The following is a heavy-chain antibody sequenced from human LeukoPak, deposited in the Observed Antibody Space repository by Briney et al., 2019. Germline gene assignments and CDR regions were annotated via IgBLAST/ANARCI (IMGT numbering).Heavy chain of an antibody. CDR1: GHSFTSYW. D-gene: IGHD3-3*01. Sequence: GESLRISCKGSGHSFTSYWISWVRQMPGKGLEWMGRIDPSDSYTNYSPSFQGHVTISADKSISTAYLQWRSLKASDTAMYYCARQIVTIFGVADYGMDVWGQGTTVTVSS. V-gene: IGHV5-10-1*01. J-gene: IGHJ6*02. CDR2: IDPSDSYT. CDR3: ARQIVTIFGVADYGMDV.